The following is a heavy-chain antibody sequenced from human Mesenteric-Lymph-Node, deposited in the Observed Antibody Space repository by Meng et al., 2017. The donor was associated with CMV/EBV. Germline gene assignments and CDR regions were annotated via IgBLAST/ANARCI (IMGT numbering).Heavy chain of an antibody. J-gene: IGHJ2*01. CDR3: AKDLGITGTGWYFDL. V-gene: IGHV3-11*01. CDR1: GFAFNDFY. Sequence: GESLKISCSASGFAFNDFYMNWIRQTPGNGLEWVAYISGDGNLVYYADSVKGRFTVSRDNAENSLSLQMNSLRAEDTAVYYCAKDLGITGTGWYFDLWGRGTLVTVSS. D-gene: IGHD1-7*01. CDR2: ISGDGNLV.